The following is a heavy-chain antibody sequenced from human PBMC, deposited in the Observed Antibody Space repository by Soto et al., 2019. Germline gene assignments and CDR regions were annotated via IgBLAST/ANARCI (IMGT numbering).Heavy chain of an antibody. J-gene: IGHJ6*02. CDR2: IYYSGST. Sequence: SETLSLTCTVSGGSISSYYWSWIRQPPGKGLEWIGYIYYSGSTNYNPSLKSRVTISVDTSKNQFSLKLSSVTAADTAVYYCAGPLTVTTWGLGVNGMDVWGQGTTVTVSS. D-gene: IGHD4-17*01. V-gene: IGHV4-59*01. CDR1: GGSISSYY. CDR3: AGPLTVTTWGLGVNGMDV.